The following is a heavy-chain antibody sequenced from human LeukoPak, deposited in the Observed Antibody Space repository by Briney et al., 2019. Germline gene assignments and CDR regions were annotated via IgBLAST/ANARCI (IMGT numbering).Heavy chain of an antibody. CDR2: ISGSGDRT. V-gene: IGHV3-23*01. J-gene: IGHJ4*02. CDR1: GFTFSSSA. D-gene: IGHD3-9*01. CDR3: TRSVYDILTSLDY. Sequence: GGSLRLSCAASGFTFSSSAMSWVRQAPGKGLEWVSTISGSGDRTYYADSVKGRFTISRDNSKNTLFLHMNSLRPDDMAVYYCTRSVYDILTSLDYWGQGTLVTVSS.